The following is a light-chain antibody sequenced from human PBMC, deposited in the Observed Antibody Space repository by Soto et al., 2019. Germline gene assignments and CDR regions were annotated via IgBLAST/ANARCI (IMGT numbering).Light chain of an antibody. CDR2: VNSDGSH. Sequence: QSVLTQLPSASASLGASVKLTCTLSRGHSTYTIAWHQQQPEKGPRYLMNVNSDGSHTKGDGIPDRFSGSSSGAERYLTISSLQSEDEADYYCQTWGTGIRVFGGGTKLTVL. CDR3: QTWGTGIRV. V-gene: IGLV4-69*01. J-gene: IGLJ2*01. CDR1: RGHSTYT.